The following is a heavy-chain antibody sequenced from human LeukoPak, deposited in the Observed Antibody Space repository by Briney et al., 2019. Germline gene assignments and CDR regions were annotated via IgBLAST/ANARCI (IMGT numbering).Heavy chain of an antibody. J-gene: IGHJ4*02. CDR1: GYSISSGYY. CDR3: ARDSGVAVAELFDY. Sequence: PSETLSLTCTVSGYSISSGYYWGWIRQPPGKGLEWIGSIYHSGSTYYNPSLKSRVTISVDTSKNQFSLKLSSVTAADTAVYYCARDSGVAVAELFDYWGQGTLVTVSS. D-gene: IGHD6-19*01. V-gene: IGHV4-38-2*02. CDR2: IYHSGST.